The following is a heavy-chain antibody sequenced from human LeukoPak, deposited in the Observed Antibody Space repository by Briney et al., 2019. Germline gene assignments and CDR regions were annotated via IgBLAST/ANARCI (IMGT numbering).Heavy chain of an antibody. Sequence: SETLSLTCTVSGYSISSGYYWGWIRQPPGKGLEWIGSIYHSGSTYYNPSLKSRVTISVDTSKNQFSLKLSSVTAADTAVYYCASFGYSSSRIQLPTGTYWGQGTLVTVSS. CDR2: IYHSGST. CDR1: GYSISSGYY. V-gene: IGHV4-38-2*02. J-gene: IGHJ4*02. CDR3: ASFGYSSSRIQLPTGTY. D-gene: IGHD6-13*01.